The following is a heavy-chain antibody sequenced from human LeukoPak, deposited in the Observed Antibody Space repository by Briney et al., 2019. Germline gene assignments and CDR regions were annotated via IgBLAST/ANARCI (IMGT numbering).Heavy chain of an antibody. D-gene: IGHD3-3*01. CDR1: GYTFTGYY. CDR3: ARYYDFWSGYYPLDY. J-gene: IGHJ4*02. V-gene: IGHV1-2*02. Sequence: ASVKVSCKASGYTFTGYYMHWVRQAPGQGLEWMGWINPNSGGTNYAQKFQGRVTMTTDTSTSTAYMELRSLRSDDTAVYYCARYYDFWSGYYPLDYWGQGTLVTVSS. CDR2: INPNSGGT.